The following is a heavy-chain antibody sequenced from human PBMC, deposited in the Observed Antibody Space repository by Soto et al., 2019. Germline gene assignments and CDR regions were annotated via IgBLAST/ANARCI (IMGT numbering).Heavy chain of an antibody. CDR2: ISLYSDGT. Sequence: ASVKVSCKTSGYTFSNYGITWVRQAPGQPLEWLGWISLYSDGTNYAQKFQGRVSMTADTSTTTAYMELRSLRSDDTAVYYCARVVPGAEAWFGPWGQGTLVTVSS. CDR1: GYTFSNYG. V-gene: IGHV1-18*01. CDR3: ARVVPGAEAWFGP. D-gene: IGHD2-2*01. J-gene: IGHJ5*02.